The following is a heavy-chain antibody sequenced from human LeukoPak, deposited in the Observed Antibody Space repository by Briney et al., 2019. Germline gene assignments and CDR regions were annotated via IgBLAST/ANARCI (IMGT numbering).Heavy chain of an antibody. CDR3: AKQPPGGYYYESSGYYQYFQH. CDR1: GFTFSSYA. V-gene: IGHV3-23*01. J-gene: IGHJ1*01. D-gene: IGHD3-22*01. Sequence: GGSLRLSCAASGFTFSSYAINWVRQAPGKGLEWVSAISGGASNTYYADSVKGRFTISRDNSKNTLYLQMNSLRAEDTAVYYCAKQPPGGYYYESSGYYQYFQHWGQGTLVTVSS. CDR2: ISGGASNT.